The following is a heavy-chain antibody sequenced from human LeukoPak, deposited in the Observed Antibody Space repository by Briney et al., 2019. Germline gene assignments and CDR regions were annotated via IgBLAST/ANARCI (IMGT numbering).Heavy chain of an antibody. CDR3: ARVLRYCSGGNCYSGGLGYMDV. CDR1: GFTFSDYK. J-gene: IGHJ6*03. CDR2: ISRSGSTK. Sequence: GGSLRLSCAASGFTFSDYKMRWIRQAAGKGLEWVSSISRSGSTKYYADSVKGRFTISRDNAKNSLFLQMNSLRAEDTAVYFCARVLRYCSGGNCYSGGLGYMDVWGKGTTVTVSS. V-gene: IGHV3-11*01. D-gene: IGHD2-15*01.